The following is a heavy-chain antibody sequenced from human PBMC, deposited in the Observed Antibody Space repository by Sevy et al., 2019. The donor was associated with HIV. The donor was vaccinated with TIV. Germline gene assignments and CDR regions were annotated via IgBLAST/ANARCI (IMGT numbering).Heavy chain of an antibody. Sequence: GGSLRLSCAASGFTFRTYAFHWVRQTPGRGLEWIGLISSNGDNAFYANSVRRRFTISRDNSMNTRYLQMTSLTPDDTAVYYCARGPEWELTSFLSHWGQGTLVTVSS. V-gene: IGHV3-30-3*01. CDR3: ARGPEWELTSFLSH. J-gene: IGHJ4*02. CDR1: GFTFRTYA. CDR2: ISSNGDNA. D-gene: IGHD1-26*01.